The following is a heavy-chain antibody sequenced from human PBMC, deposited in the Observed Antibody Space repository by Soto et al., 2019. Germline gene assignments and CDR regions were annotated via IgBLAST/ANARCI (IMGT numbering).Heavy chain of an antibody. Sequence: QVQLVQSGAEVKKPGASVKVSCKASGYTFTSYGISWVRQAPGQGLEGMGRISGYNGNSNYAQNVQGRVTMTTDTSTSTAYMELRSLRSDDTAVYYCAREDIQDIVVVVVAPEGLGYWGQGTLVTVSS. D-gene: IGHD2-15*01. CDR1: GYTFTSYG. CDR2: ISGYNGNS. CDR3: AREDIQDIVVVVVAPEGLGY. J-gene: IGHJ4*02. V-gene: IGHV1-18*01.